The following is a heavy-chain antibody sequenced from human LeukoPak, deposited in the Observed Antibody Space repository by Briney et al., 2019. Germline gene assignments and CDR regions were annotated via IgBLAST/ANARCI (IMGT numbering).Heavy chain of an antibody. CDR1: GYTFTSYD. J-gene: IGHJ1*01. V-gene: IGHV1-8*01. CDR2: MNPNSGNT. Sequence: GASVKVSCKASGYTFTSYDINWVRQATGQGLEWMGWMNPNSGNTGYAQKFQGRVTMTRNTSISTAYMELSSLRSEDTAVYYCARAPYRCSGGSCQYFQHWGQGTLVTVSS. CDR3: ARAPYRCSGGSCQYFQH. D-gene: IGHD2-15*01.